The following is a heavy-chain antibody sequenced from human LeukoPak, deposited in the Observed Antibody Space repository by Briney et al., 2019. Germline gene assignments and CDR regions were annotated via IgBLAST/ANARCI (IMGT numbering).Heavy chain of an antibody. CDR1: GYTFTGYY. D-gene: IGHD2-2*01. Sequence: DSMKVSCKASGYTFTGYYMHWVRQPPGQGLEWIGWINPNSGDTNYAQKLQGRVTMTRDTSISTAYMGLSRLRSDDTAVYCCAREVTNCSSTSCYWFDPWGQGTLVTVSS. CDR3: AREVTNCSSTSCYWFDP. V-gene: IGHV1-2*02. J-gene: IGHJ5*02. CDR2: INPNSGDT.